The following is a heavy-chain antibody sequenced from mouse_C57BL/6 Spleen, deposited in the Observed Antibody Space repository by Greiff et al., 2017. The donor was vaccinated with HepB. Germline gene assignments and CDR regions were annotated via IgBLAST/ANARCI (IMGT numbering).Heavy chain of an antibody. D-gene: IGHD2-4*01. CDR2: IYPRDGST. Sequence: VQLQQSDAELVKPGASVKISCKVSGYTFTDHTIHWMKQRPEQGLEWIGYIYPRDGSTKYNEKFKGKATLTADKSSSTAYMQLNSLTSEDSAVYCCARDYDYDGGYFDVWGTGTTVTVSS. J-gene: IGHJ1*03. V-gene: IGHV1-78*01. CDR3: ARDYDYDGGYFDV. CDR1: GYTFTDHT.